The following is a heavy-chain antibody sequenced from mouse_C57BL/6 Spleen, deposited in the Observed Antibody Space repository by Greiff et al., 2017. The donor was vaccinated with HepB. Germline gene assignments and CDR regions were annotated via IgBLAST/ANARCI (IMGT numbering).Heavy chain of an antibody. CDR1: GYTFTDYN. CDR2: INPNNGGT. Sequence: EVQLQQSGPELVKPGASVKMSCKASGYTFTDYNMHWVKQSHGKSLEWIGYINPNNGGTSYNQKFKGKATLTVNKSSSTAYMEIRSLTSEDSAVSYCARDNYGYDFDYAMDYWGQGTSVTVSS. J-gene: IGHJ4*01. V-gene: IGHV1-22*01. CDR3: ARDNYGYDFDYAMDY. D-gene: IGHD2-2*01.